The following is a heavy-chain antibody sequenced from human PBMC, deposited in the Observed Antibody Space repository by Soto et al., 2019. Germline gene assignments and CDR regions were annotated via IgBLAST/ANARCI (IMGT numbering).Heavy chain of an antibody. CDR3: ARHYCSSTSCYRYNWFDP. J-gene: IGHJ5*02. V-gene: IGHV1-18*01. CDR2: ISAYNGNT. D-gene: IGHD2-2*02. Sequence: VASVKVSCKASGYTFTSYGISWVRQAPGQGLEWMGWISAYNGNTNYAQKLQGRVTMTTDTSTSTAYMELRSLRSDDTAVYYCARHYCSSTSCYRYNWFDPWGQGTLVTVSS. CDR1: GYTFTSYG.